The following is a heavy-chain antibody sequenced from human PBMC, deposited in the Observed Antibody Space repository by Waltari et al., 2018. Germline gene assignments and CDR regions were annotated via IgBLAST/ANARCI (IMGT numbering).Heavy chain of an antibody. CDR3: ARGGGGDWEWFDP. CDR1: GGSISGFY. J-gene: IGHJ5*02. D-gene: IGHD2-21*02. CDR2: IYYTGST. Sequence: QVQLQESGPSLLKPSETPSLICTVSGGSISGFYWSWVRQPPGKGLDWIGYIYYTGSTKFNPSLKSRVTMSVDTSKNQFSLKLSSVTAADTAFYYCARGGGGDWEWFDPWGQGTLVTVSS. V-gene: IGHV4-59*01.